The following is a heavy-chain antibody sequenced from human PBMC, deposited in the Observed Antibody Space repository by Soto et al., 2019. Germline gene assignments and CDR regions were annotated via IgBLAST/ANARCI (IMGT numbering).Heavy chain of an antibody. CDR2: IKSKSDGGTA. Sequence: PGGSLRLSCIDSGFSFSNAWMSWVRQIPGKGLEVVGRIKSKSDGGTAEHAAPVKGRLSLSRDDSKNTLYLQMNSLKTEHTALYYCTTYDNSRFDYWGQGTQVTVSS. V-gene: IGHV3-15*01. CDR1: GFSFSNAW. CDR3: TTYDNSRFDY. J-gene: IGHJ4*02. D-gene: IGHD3-22*01.